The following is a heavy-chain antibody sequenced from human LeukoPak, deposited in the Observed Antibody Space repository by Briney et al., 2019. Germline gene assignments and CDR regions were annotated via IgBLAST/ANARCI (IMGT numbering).Heavy chain of an antibody. V-gene: IGHV5-10-1*01. J-gene: IGHJ4*02. CDR1: GYSFTSYW. Sequence: GESLKISCKGSGYSFTSYWISWVRQMPGRGLEWMGRIDPSDSYSSYSPSFRGHVTISADKSISTAYLQWSSLKASDTAMYYCARVPPYTSSWYYFDYWGQGTLVTVSS. D-gene: IGHD6-13*01. CDR3: ARVPPYTSSWYYFDY. CDR2: IDPSDSYS.